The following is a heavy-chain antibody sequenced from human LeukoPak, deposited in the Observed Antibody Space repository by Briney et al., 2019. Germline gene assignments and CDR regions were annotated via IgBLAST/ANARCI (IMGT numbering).Heavy chain of an antibody. D-gene: IGHD1-26*01. V-gene: IGHV3-48*01. CDR1: GFTFSNYN. CDR2: ISSSSNTI. CDR3: VRDRGTYRPIDY. Sequence: GGFLRLSCAASGFTFSNYNMNWVRQAPGKGLEWVSYISSSSNTIYYADSVKGRFTISRDNAKNSLYLQMNSLRAEDTAIYYCVRDRGTYRPIDYWGQGTLVTVSS. J-gene: IGHJ4*02.